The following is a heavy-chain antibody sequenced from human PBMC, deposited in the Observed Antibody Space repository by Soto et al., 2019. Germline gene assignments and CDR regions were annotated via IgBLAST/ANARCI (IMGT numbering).Heavy chain of an antibody. CDR1: GGTFSSYA. V-gene: IGHV1-69*13. Sequence: SVKVSCKASGGTFSSYAISWVRQAPGQGLEWMGGIIPIFGTANYAQKFQGRVTITADESTSTAYMELSSLRSEDTAVYYCARYYYDSSGYYPRLYYYGMDVWGQGTTVTVSS. CDR2: IIPIFGTA. D-gene: IGHD3-22*01. CDR3: ARYYYDSSGYYPRLYYYGMDV. J-gene: IGHJ6*02.